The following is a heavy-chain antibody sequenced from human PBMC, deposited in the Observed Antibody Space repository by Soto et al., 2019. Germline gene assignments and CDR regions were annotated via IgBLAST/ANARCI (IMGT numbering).Heavy chain of an antibody. V-gene: IGHV3-48*03. Sequence: LRLSCAASGFTFSNYEMNWVRQAPGKGLEWVSYISSSGSTIYYADSVKGRFTISRDNAKSSLFPQVSSLRADDTAIYYCARESLGGDYPLDYWGQGTLVTVSS. CDR2: ISSSGSTI. CDR3: ARESLGGDYPLDY. CDR1: GFTFSNYE. D-gene: IGHD4-17*01. J-gene: IGHJ4*02.